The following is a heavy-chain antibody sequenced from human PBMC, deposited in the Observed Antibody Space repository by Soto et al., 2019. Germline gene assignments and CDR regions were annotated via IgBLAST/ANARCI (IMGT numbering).Heavy chain of an antibody. CDR1: GGSIRSSSSY. CDR2: IYYSGST. CDR3: ARRRGVVQDGMDV. J-gene: IGHJ6*02. Sequence: QLQLQESGPGLVKPSETLSLTCTVSGGSIRSSSSYWDWIRQPPGMGLEWIGSIYYSGSTYYNPSLKSRVIISMDKSKNQFSLNVSSVTAADTAVYYCARRRGVVQDGMDVWGQGTTVIVSS. D-gene: IGHD3-3*01. V-gene: IGHV4-39*01.